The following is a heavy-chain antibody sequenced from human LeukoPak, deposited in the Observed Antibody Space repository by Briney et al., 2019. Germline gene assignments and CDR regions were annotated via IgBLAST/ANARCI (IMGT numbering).Heavy chain of an antibody. J-gene: IGHJ3*02. CDR1: GFTFDDYA. D-gene: IGHD6-19*01. CDR2: ISWNSGSI. CDR3: AKDMLVERQWPYAFDI. V-gene: IGHV3-9*01. Sequence: GGSLRLSCAASGFTFDDYAMHWVRQAPGKGLEWVSGISWNSGSIGYADSVKGRFTISRDNAKNSLYLQMNSLRAEDTALYYCAKDMLVERQWPYAFDIWGQGTMVTVSS.